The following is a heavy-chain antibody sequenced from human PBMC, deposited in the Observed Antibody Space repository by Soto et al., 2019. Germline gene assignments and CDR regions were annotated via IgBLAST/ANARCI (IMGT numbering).Heavy chain of an antibody. CDR1: GYSFTSYG. V-gene: IGHV1-18*04. CDR2: ISTYNGDT. D-gene: IGHD6-19*01. J-gene: IGHJ5*02. CDR3: ARGDSTGSPRGWFDP. Sequence: QVQLVQSVTEVKKPGASVQVSCKASGYSFTSYGINWVRQAPGQGLEWMGWISTYNGDTNYAQKFQGRVTMTTDPSTTTAYMELRRLTSDDTAVYFCARGDSTGSPRGWFDPWGQGTVVTVSS.